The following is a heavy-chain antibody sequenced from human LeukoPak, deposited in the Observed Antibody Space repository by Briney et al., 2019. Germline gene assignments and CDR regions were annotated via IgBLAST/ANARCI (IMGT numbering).Heavy chain of an antibody. CDR1: GFTFSSYA. J-gene: IGHJ4*01. Sequence: GGSLRLSCAASGFTFSSYALNWVRQAPGKGLEWVSYIRWSSSVIYYTDSVKGRFTISRGDAKNSLYLQMNSLRDEDTAIYYCARDGGVDAHIDYWGHGTLVTVSA. V-gene: IGHV3-48*02. CDR3: ARDGGVDAHIDY. CDR2: IRWSSSVI. D-gene: IGHD3-3*01.